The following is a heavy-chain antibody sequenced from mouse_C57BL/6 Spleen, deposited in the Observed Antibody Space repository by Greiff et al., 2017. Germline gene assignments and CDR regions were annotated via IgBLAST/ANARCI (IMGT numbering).Heavy chain of an antibody. CDR1: GYAFSSSW. CDR3: ARSKGSLDSSGYGYAMDY. D-gene: IGHD3-2*02. CDR2: IYPGDGDT. J-gene: IGHJ4*01. V-gene: IGHV1-82*01. Sequence: VQLQQSGPELVKPGASVKISCKASGYAFSSSWMNWVKQRPGKGLEWIGRIYPGDGDTNYNGKFKGKATLTADKSSSTAYMQLSSLTSEDSAVYFCARSKGSLDSSGYGYAMDYWGQGTSVTVSS.